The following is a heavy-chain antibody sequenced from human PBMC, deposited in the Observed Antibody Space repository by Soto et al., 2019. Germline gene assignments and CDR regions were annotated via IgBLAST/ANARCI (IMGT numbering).Heavy chain of an antibody. CDR1: GFRFSNHG. CDR2: ISFDETNK. J-gene: IGHJ4*02. V-gene: IGHV3-30*03. CDR3: VSTGPD. Sequence: QAQLEESGGGVVQPGTSLRLSCAASGFRFSNHGMHWVRQAPGKGLEWVALISFDETNKKYADSVKGRFTISRDNSKNMLFLQMNSPRPDDTAMYYCVSTGPDWGQGTLVIVSS. D-gene: IGHD3-10*01.